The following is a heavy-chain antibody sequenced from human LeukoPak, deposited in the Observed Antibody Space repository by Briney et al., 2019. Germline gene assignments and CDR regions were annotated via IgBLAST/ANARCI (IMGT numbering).Heavy chain of an antibody. Sequence: GSLRLSCAASGFTFSSYSMNWVRQAPGKGLEWIGSIYHSGSTYYNPSLKSRVTISVDTSKNQFSLKLSSVTAADTAVYYCARDYYDSSGPYYYYMDVWGKGTTVTVSS. J-gene: IGHJ6*03. CDR3: ARDYYDSSGPYYYYMDV. CDR2: IYHSGST. D-gene: IGHD3-22*01. CDR1: GFTFSSYS. V-gene: IGHV4-38-2*02.